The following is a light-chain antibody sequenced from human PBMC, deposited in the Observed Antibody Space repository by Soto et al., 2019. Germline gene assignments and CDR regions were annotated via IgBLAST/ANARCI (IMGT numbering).Light chain of an antibody. CDR2: AAS. J-gene: IGKJ4*01. CDR3: QQANSFPLT. Sequence: DIQMTQSPSSLSASVGDRVTITCRASQSIVTYLNWYLQKPGKAPKLLIYAASGLPSGVPSRFSGSGSGTDFTLTISSLQPEDFATYYCQQANSFPLTFGGGTKVDIK. CDR1: QSIVTY. V-gene: IGKV1-39*01.